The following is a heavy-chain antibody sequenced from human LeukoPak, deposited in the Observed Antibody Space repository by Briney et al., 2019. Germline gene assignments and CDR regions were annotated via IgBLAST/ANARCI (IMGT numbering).Heavy chain of an antibody. CDR2: IYHSGTS. V-gene: IGHV4-59*08. Sequence: SESLSLTCTVSGTSISGYYWSWIRQPPGKGLEWVGYIYHSGTSNYNPSLKSQVTISVDTSKNQFSLKLSSVTAADTAVYYCARVPYGDFYWYFDLWGRGTLVTVSS. CDR3: ARVPYGDFYWYFDL. CDR1: GTSISGYY. D-gene: IGHD4-17*01. J-gene: IGHJ2*01.